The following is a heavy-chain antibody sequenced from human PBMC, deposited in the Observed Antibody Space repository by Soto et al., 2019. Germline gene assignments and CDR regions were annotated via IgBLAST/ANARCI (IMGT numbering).Heavy chain of an antibody. CDR1: GFSLSTSGMC. J-gene: IGHJ3*02. CDR2: IDWDDDK. Sequence: ASGPTLVNPTQTLTLTCTFSGFSLSTSGMCVSWIRQPPGKALEWLARIDWDDDKYYSTSLKTRLTISKDTSKNQVVLTMTNMDPVDTATYYCARIQYSSGWYFAFDIWGQGTMVTVSS. D-gene: IGHD6-19*01. CDR3: ARIQYSSGWYFAFDI. V-gene: IGHV2-70*11.